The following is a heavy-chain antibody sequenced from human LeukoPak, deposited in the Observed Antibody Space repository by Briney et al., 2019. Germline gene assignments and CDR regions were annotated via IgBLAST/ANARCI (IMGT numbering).Heavy chain of an antibody. J-gene: IGHJ4*02. V-gene: IGHV3-23*01. CDR3: AKDSHPLSSSSWFFES. Sequence: RAGGFRRLSCAGSGFIFKNYVMTWVRQAPGKGLDWVSSLSATGDITFYADSVKGRFTVSRDNSNGTVFLQMNSLRAEDTAVYYCAKDSHPLSSSSWFFESWGQGTLVTVSS. CDR2: LSATGDIT. CDR1: GFIFKNYV. D-gene: IGHD6-13*01.